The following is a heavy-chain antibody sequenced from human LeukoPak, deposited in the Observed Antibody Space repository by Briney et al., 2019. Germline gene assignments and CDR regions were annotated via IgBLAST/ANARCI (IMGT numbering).Heavy chain of an antibody. V-gene: IGHV3-23*01. CDR3: AKLKFRRYYDSFDY. Sequence: PGGTLRLSCAASGFTFSSYGMSWVRQAPGKGLEWVSAISGSGGSTYYADSVKGRFTISRDNSKNTLYLQMNSLRAEDTAVYYCAKLKFRRYYDSFDYWGQGTLVTVSS. J-gene: IGHJ4*02. CDR2: ISGSGGST. D-gene: IGHD3-22*01. CDR1: GFTFSSYG.